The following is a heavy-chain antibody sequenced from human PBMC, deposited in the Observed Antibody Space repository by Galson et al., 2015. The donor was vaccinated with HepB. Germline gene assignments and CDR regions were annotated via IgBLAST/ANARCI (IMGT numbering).Heavy chain of an antibody. J-gene: IGHJ6*02. CDR2: ICSGGST. CDR1: GFTVSSNY. Sequence: SLRLSCATSGFTVSSNYMSWVRQAPGKGLEWVSVICSGGSTYYADSVKGRFTISRDNSKNTLYLQMNSLRAEDTAVYYCARDLARDGYKIGGYYYYYYGMDVWGQGTTVTVSS. V-gene: IGHV3-66*01. D-gene: IGHD5-24*01. CDR3: ARDLARDGYKIGGYYYYYYGMDV.